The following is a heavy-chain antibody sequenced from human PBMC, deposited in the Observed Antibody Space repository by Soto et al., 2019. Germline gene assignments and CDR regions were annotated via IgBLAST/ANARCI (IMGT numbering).Heavy chain of an antibody. CDR3: ARGGSHERVXDY. V-gene: IGHV1-18*01. CDR1: GYTFDSYG. CDR2: ISPYNGNT. D-gene: IGHD6-19*01. J-gene: IGHJ4*02. Sequence: QVQLVQSGGEVKEPGASVKVSCKASGYTFDSYGFTWVRQAPGQGLEWVGWISPYNGNTHYAQNLQGRVALTTDASATTAYLELWSLRSXXXAVYYCARGGSHERVXDYWGQGTLVTVSS.